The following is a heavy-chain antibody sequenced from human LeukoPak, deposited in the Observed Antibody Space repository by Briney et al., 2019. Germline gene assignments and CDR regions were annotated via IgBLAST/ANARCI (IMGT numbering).Heavy chain of an antibody. CDR1: GFTFDDYG. D-gene: IGHD2-15*01. CDR2: ISGSGGST. CDR3: AKDQSCSGGSCYNSATTTHDAFDI. Sequence: GGSLRLSCAASGFTFDDYGMSWVRQAPGKGLEWVSAISGSGGSTYYADSVKGRFTISRDNSKNTLYLQMNSLRAEDTAVYYCAKDQSCSGGSCYNSATTTHDAFDIWGQGTMVTVSS. V-gene: IGHV3-23*01. J-gene: IGHJ3*02.